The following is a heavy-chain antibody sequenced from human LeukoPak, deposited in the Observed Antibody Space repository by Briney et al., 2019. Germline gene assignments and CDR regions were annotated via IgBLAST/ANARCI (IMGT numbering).Heavy chain of an antibody. CDR2: IYHSGST. D-gene: IGHD3-10*01. V-gene: IGHV4-38-2*02. Sequence: SETLSLTCTVSGYSISSGYYWGWIRQPPGKGLEWIGSIYHSGSTYYNPSLKSRVTISVDTSKNQFSLKLSSVTAADTAVYYCARESGSYYNYWGQGTLVTLSS. CDR1: GYSISSGYY. J-gene: IGHJ4*02. CDR3: ARESGSYYNY.